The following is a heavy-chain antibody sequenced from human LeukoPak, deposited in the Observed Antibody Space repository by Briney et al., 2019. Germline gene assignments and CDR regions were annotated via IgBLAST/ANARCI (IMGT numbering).Heavy chain of an antibody. D-gene: IGHD3-22*01. J-gene: IGHJ4*02. CDR3: ARGAYYYDSSGYSLYY. CDR2: IYSGGST. CDR1: GFTFSSYE. V-gene: IGHV3-53*01. Sequence: GGSLRLSCAASGFTFSSYEMNWVRQAPGKGLEWVSVIYSGGSTYYADSVKGRFTISRDNSKNTLYLQMNSLRAEDTAVYYCARGAYYYDSSGYSLYYWGQGTLVTVSS.